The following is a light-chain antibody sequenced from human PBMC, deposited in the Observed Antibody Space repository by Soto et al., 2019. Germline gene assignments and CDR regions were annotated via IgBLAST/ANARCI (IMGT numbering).Light chain of an antibody. CDR3: QQYYYWPPWT. J-gene: IGKJ1*01. V-gene: IGKV3-15*01. CDR1: QSVSSN. CDR2: GAS. Sequence: EIVMTQSTATLSVSPGERATLSCRASQSVSSNLAWYQQKPGQAPRLLIYGASTRATGIPARFSGGGSWTEFTLTISSLQSVDFAVYYCQQYYYWPPWTFGQGTMVDIK.